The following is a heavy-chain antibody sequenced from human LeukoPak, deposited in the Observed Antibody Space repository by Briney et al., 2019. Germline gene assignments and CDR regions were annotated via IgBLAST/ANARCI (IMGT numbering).Heavy chain of an antibody. J-gene: IGHJ4*02. CDR1: GFTFSNYA. V-gene: IGHV3-30*04. Sequence: PGGSLRLSYAASGFTFSNYAMHWVRQAPGKGLEWVAIISYDGSNKYYADSVKGRFTISRDNSKNTLYLQMNSLRADDTAVYYCARGRSGSHHFDSWGQGTLVTVPS. CDR2: ISYDGSNK. D-gene: IGHD3-10*01. CDR3: ARGRSGSHHFDS.